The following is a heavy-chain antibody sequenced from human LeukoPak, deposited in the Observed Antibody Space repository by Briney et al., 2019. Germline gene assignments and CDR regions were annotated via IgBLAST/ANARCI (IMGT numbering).Heavy chain of an antibody. Sequence: GGSLRLSCAASGFTFSSYSMNWVRQAPGKGLEWVSSISSSSSYIYYADSVKGRFTISRDNAKNSLYLQMNSLRAEDTAVYYCARDRRYDFWSGYLGYWGQGTLVTVSS. V-gene: IGHV3-21*01. CDR2: ISSSSSYI. CDR3: ARDRRYDFWSGYLGY. J-gene: IGHJ4*02. D-gene: IGHD3-3*01. CDR1: GFTFSSYS.